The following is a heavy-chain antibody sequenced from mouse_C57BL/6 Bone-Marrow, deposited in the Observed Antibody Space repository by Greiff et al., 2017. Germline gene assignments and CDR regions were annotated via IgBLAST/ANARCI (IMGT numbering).Heavy chain of an antibody. Sequence: QVQLQQSGAELVKPGASVKMSCKASGYTFTTYPIEWMKQNHGKSLEWIGNFHPYNDDTKYNEKFKGNATLTVEKSSSTVYLELSRLTSDDSAVYYCARGITTVVAPYYAMDYWGQGTSVTVSS. CDR2: FHPYNDDT. D-gene: IGHD1-1*01. V-gene: IGHV1-47*01. CDR1: GYTFTTYP. J-gene: IGHJ4*01. CDR3: ARGITTVVAPYYAMDY.